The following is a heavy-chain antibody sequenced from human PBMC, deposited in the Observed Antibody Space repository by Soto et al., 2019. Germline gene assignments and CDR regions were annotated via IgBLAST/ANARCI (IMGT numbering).Heavy chain of an antibody. Sequence: PGGSLRLSCAASGFSFGDYWMTWVRQAPGKGLEWVANIKRDGSDKNYVDSVKGRFSIFRDNDKKSLYLHMDGLRAEDTALYYCARDNAGTYFDLWGQGTLVTVSS. J-gene: IGHJ4*02. V-gene: IGHV3-7*01. CDR2: IKRDGSDK. CDR3: ARDNAGTYFDL. D-gene: IGHD2-8*01. CDR1: GFSFGDYW.